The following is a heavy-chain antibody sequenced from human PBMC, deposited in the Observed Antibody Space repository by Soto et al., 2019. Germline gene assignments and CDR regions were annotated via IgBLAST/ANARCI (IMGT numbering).Heavy chain of an antibody. CDR1: GFTFSSSW. V-gene: IGHV3-74*01. J-gene: IGHJ4*02. D-gene: IGHD5-18*01. CDR3: ARDWGYSPDY. CDR2: IISDGSET. Sequence: PGGSLRLSCAASGFTFSSSWMHWVRQAPGKGLVWVSYIISDGSETRYADSVKGRFTISRDNAKNTLYLQMNSLRAEDTALYYCARDWGYSPDYWGQGTLVTVSS.